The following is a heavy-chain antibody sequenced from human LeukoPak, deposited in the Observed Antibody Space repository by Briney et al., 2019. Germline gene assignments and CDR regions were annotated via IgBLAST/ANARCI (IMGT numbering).Heavy chain of an antibody. D-gene: IGHD3-22*01. J-gene: IGHJ5*02. CDR3: AKDRRTTPKYYYDSSGYPQFDP. CDR1: GFTFSSYG. Sequence: GGSLRLSCAASGFTFSSYGMHWVRQAPGKGLEWVAVISYDGSNKYYADSVKGRFTISRDNSKNTLYLQMNSLRAEDTAVYYCAKDRRTTPKYYYDSSGYPQFDPWGQGTLVTVSS. CDR2: ISYDGSNK. V-gene: IGHV3-30*18.